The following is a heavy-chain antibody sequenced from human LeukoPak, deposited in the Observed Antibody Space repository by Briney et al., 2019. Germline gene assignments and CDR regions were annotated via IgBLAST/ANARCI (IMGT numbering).Heavy chain of an antibody. CDR2: ISSSGSTI. D-gene: IGHD3-10*01. V-gene: IGHV3-11*01. Sequence: GGSLRLSCAASGFTSSDYYMSWIRQAPGKGLEWVSYISSSGSTIYYADSVKGRFTISRDNAKNSLYLQMNSLRAEDTAVYYCARDGRGALITMVRGVLRSDPFDIWGQGTMVTVSS. CDR1: GFTSSDYY. CDR3: ARDGRGALITMVRGVLRSDPFDI. J-gene: IGHJ3*02.